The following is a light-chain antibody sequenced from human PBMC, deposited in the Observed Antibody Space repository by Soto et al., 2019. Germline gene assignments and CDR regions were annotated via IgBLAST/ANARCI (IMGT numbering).Light chain of an antibody. J-gene: IGLJ3*02. CDR2: ATS. CDR1: SSDVGTYNL. CDR3: TSFARGSTLV. Sequence: QSVLTQPAAVSGSPGQSITISCTGTSSDVGTYNLVSWYQQYPGKAPKLMIYATSKPPSGVSNRFSGSKSGDTASLTISGLQAEDEADYYCTSFARGSTLVFGGGTKLTVL. V-gene: IGLV2-23*01.